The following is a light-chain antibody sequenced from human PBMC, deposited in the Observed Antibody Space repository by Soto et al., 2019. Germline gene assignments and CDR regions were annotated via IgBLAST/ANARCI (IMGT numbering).Light chain of an antibody. CDR3: QQGTSSLT. V-gene: IGKV3-11*01. CDR1: ESVSDY. J-gene: IGKJ4*01. Sequence: EIVLTQSPATLSLSPGERATLSCRASESVSDYIAWYQQKPGQPPRLVIYDTSNRATGVPARFSGSGSGTDFTLTISSPAPEDFAVCYWQQGTSSLTFGGGTKVEIK. CDR2: DTS.